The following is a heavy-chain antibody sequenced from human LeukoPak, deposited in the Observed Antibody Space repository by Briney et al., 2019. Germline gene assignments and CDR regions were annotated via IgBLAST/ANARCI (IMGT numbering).Heavy chain of an antibody. V-gene: IGHV3-30*04. CDR3: ASLAGYRCSGGSCYSLDY. J-gene: IGHJ4*02. CDR1: GFTSSSYA. D-gene: IGHD2-15*01. CDR2: ISYDGSNK. Sequence: GGSLRLSCAASGFTSSSYAMHWVRQAPGKGLEWVAVISYDGSNKYYADSVKGRFTISRDNSKNTLYLQMNSLRAEDTAVYYCASLAGYRCSGGSCYSLDYWGQGTLVTVSS.